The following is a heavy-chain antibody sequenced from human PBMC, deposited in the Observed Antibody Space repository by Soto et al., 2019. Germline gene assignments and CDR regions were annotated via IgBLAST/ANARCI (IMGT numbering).Heavy chain of an antibody. J-gene: IGHJ3*02. CDR2: IVVGSGNT. CDR1: GFTFTSSA. Sequence: GASVKVSCKASGFTFTSSAMQWVRQARGRRLEWIGWIVVGSGNTNYAQKFQERVTITRDMSTSTAYMELSSLRSEDTAVYYCAARYYGDYGYAFDIWGQGTMVTVSS. D-gene: IGHD4-17*01. CDR3: AARYYGDYGYAFDI. V-gene: IGHV1-58*02.